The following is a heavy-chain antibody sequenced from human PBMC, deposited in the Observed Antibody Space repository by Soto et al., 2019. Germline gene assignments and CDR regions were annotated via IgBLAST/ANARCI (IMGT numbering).Heavy chain of an antibody. J-gene: IGHJ4*02. CDR2: ISYDGSNK. CDR3: ARNPLTLYSSSWLDY. Sequence: VGSLRLSCAASGFTFSSYAMHWVRQAPGKGLEWVAVISYDGSNKYYADSVKGRFTISRDNSKNTLYLQMNSLRAEDTAVYYCARNPLTLYSSSWLDYWGQGTLVIVSS. D-gene: IGHD6-13*01. V-gene: IGHV3-30-3*01. CDR1: GFTFSSYA.